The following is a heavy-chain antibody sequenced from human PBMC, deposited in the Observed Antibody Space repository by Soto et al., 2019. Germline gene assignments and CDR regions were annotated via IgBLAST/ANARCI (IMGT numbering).Heavy chain of an antibody. Sequence: ASVKVSCRASGYTFTSYYMHWVRQAPGQGLEWMGIINPSGGSTSYAQKFQGRVTMTRDTSTSTVYMELSSLRSEDTAVYYCASGDYYDSSCYKDCYFDLCGRGTLITFSS. CDR2: INPSGGST. CDR3: ASGDYYDSSCYKDCYFDL. J-gene: IGHJ2*01. CDR1: GYTFTSYY. D-gene: IGHD3-22*01. V-gene: IGHV1-46*01.